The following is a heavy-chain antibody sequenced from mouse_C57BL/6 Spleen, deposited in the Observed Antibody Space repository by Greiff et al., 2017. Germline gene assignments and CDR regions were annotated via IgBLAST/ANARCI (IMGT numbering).Heavy chain of an antibody. Sequence: EVQRVESGGGLVKPGGSLKLSCAASGFTFSDYGMHWVRQAPEQGLEWVAYISSGSSTINYADTVKGRFTISRDNAKNTLFLQMTSLRSEDTAMYYCARGGLRRRGDFDYWGQGTTLTVSS. CDR1: GFTFSDYG. J-gene: IGHJ2*01. CDR2: ISSGSSTI. CDR3: ARGGLRRRGDFDY. V-gene: IGHV5-17*01. D-gene: IGHD2-4*01.